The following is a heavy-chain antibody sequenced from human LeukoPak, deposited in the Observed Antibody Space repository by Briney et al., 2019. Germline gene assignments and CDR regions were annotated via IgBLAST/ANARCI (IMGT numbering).Heavy chain of an antibody. V-gene: IGHV3-23*01. Sequence: GGSLRLSCAASGFTFSSYAMSWVRQAPGKGLEWVSTISNSDGSTYYADSVKGRFTISRDNSENTLYLQMNSLRAEDTAVYYCARVGVYGDSDFDPWGQGTLVTVSS. CDR1: GFTFSSYA. CDR3: ARVGVYGDSDFDP. J-gene: IGHJ5*02. D-gene: IGHD4-17*01. CDR2: ISNSDGST.